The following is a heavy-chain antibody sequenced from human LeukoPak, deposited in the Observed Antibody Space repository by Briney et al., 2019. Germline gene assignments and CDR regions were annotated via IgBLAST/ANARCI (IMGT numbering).Heavy chain of an antibody. J-gene: IGHJ4*02. D-gene: IGHD3-10*01. CDR1: GYTFTSYY. CDR3: ARSSLWFGDPRETYFDY. V-gene: IGHV1-46*01. Sequence: GASVKVSCKASGYTFTSYYMHWVRQAPGQGLEWMGIINPSGGSTSYAQKFQGRVTMTRDMSTSTDYMELSRLRSDDTAVYYCARSSLWFGDPRETYFDYWGQGTLVTVSS. CDR2: INPSGGST.